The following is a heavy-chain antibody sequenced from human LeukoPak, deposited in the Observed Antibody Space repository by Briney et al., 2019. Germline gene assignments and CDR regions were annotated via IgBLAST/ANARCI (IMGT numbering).Heavy chain of an antibody. CDR2: MNPNSGNT. CDR3: ARSIPLWKALRRDWLDP. J-gene: IGHJ5*02. V-gene: IGHV1-8*01. CDR1: GYTFTSYD. D-gene: IGHD3-10*01. Sequence: ASVKVSCKASGYTFTSYDINWVRQATGQGLEWMGWMNPNSGNTGYAQKFQGRVTMTRNTSISTAYMELSSLRSEDTAVYYCARSIPLWKALRRDWLDPWGQGALVTVSS.